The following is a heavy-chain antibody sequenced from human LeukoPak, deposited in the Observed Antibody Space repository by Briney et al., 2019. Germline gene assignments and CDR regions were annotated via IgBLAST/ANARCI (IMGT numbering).Heavy chain of an antibody. CDR1: GYTFTSYD. Sequence: VASVKVSRKASGYTFTSYDINWVRQATGQGLEWMGWMNPNSGNTGYAQKFQGRVTMTRNTSISTAYMELSSLRSEDTAVYYCARVDQIVVVAATRLYYYYYMDVWGKGTTVTVSS. V-gene: IGHV1-8*01. J-gene: IGHJ6*03. CDR2: MNPNSGNT. D-gene: IGHD2-15*01. CDR3: ARVDQIVVVAATRLYYYYYMDV.